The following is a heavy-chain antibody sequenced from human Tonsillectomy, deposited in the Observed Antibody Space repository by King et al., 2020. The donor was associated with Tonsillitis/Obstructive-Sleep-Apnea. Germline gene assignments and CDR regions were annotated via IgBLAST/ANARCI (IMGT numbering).Heavy chain of an antibody. Sequence: VQLVESGGGLVQPGRSLRLSCAASGFTFDDYAMHWVRQAPGKGLEWVSGISWNSGSIGYADSVKGRFTISRDNAKNSLYLQMNSLRAEDTALYYCAKSPLYCSSTSCYSFDYWGQGTLVTVSS. D-gene: IGHD2-2*01. CDR1: GFTFDDYA. CDR2: ISWNSGSI. CDR3: AKSPLYCSSTSCYSFDY. J-gene: IGHJ4*02. V-gene: IGHV3-9*01.